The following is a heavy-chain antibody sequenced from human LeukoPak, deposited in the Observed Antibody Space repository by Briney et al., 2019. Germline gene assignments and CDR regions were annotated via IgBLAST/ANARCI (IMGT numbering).Heavy chain of an antibody. CDR1: GYTFTSYA. CDR3: ARDQYSGSYDVSLAY. J-gene: IGHJ4*02. V-gene: IGHV1-69*13. CDR2: IIPIFGTA. D-gene: IGHD1-26*01. Sequence: GASVNVSCKASGYTFTSYAISWVRQAPGQGLEWMGGIIPIFGTANYAQKFQGRVTITADESTSTAYMELSSLRSEDTAVYYCARDQYSGSYDVSLAYWGQGTLVTVSS.